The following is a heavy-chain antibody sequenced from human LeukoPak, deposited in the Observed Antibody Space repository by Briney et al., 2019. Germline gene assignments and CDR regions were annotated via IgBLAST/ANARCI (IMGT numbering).Heavy chain of an antibody. CDR1: GGSFSGYY. D-gene: IGHD3-3*01. J-gene: IGHJ6*03. CDR2: INHSGST. CDR3: ARGRITIFGVVKSGPRPKGGPLYYYYMDV. V-gene: IGHV4-34*01. Sequence: SETLSLTCAVYGGSFSGYYWSWIRQPPGKGLEWIGEINHSGSTNYNPSLKSRVTISVDTSKNQFSLKLSSVTAADTAVYYCARGRITIFGVVKSGPRPKGGPLYYYYMDVWGKGTTVTVSS.